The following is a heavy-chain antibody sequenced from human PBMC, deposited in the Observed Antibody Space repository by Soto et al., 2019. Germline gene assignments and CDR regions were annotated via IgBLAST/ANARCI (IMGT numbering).Heavy chain of an antibody. CDR3: GRGGYLSGGTCFHGNCDY. J-gene: IGHJ4*02. CDR1: GYTFTTYY. Sequence: QVQLVQSGAEVKRPGASVKVSCKASGYTFTTYYMHWVRQAPGQGLEWLGIINPNGGSTTYAQKFQGRVPMTEDTSPSTVFLEVSRPRSEDTAVYYWGRGGYLSGGTCFHGNCDYWGQGTLVTVSA. D-gene: IGHD2-15*01. CDR2: INPNGGST. V-gene: IGHV1-46*01.